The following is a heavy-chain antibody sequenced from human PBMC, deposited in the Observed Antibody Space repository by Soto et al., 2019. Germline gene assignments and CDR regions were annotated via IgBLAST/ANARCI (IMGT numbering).Heavy chain of an antibody. V-gene: IGHV3-48*01. CDR1: GFTFSSLS. J-gene: IGHJ6*02. D-gene: IGHD3-10*02. CDR3: ARHHVYVAPDV. Sequence: GGSLRLSCAASGFTFSSLSMNWVRQAPGKGLEWVSYISSSSSTIYYADSVKGRFTVSRDNAKNSLYLQMNSLRADDTAVYYCARHHVYVAPDVWGQGTTVTVSS. CDR2: ISSSSSTI.